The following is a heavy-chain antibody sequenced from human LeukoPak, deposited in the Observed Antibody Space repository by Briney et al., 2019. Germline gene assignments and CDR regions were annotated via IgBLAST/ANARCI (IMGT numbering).Heavy chain of an antibody. J-gene: IGHJ6*02. CDR3: ARGRREECSSTSCLHYYYYGMDV. D-gene: IGHD2-2*01. CDR1: GFTFSSYA. CDR2: IKADGGDK. V-gene: IGHV3-7*01. Sequence: GGSLRLSCAASGFTFSSYAMHWVRQAPGKGLEWVANIKADGGDKFYVDSVKGRFAISRDNAKRSLYLQMNSLRAEDTAVYYCARGRREECSSTSCLHYYYYGMDVWGQGTMVTVSS.